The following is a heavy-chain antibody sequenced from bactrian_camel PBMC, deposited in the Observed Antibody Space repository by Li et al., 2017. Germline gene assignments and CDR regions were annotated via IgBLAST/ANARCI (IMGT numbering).Heavy chain of an antibody. CDR2: IDSEGRT. CDR3: AVDYGI. J-gene: IGHJ6*01. Sequence: HVQLVESGGGSVQAGGSLTFSCLASGYTVTAYCIGWFRQAPGKEREGVATIDSEGRTTYEDSVKGRFTISRDNAKNILYMHMNSLKSEDTALYYCAVDYGIWGHGTQVTVS. V-gene: IGHV3S1*01. CDR1: GYTVTAYC.